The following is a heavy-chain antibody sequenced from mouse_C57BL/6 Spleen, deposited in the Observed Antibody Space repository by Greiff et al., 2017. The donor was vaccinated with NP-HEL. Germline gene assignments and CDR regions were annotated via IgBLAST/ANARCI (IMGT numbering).Heavy chain of an antibody. CDR2: ISYDGSN. D-gene: IGHD4-1*01. J-gene: IGHJ3*01. V-gene: IGHV3-6*01. CDR3: ARAWAGGFAY. CDR1: GYSITSGYY. Sequence: EVQRVESGPGLVKPSQSLSLTCSVTGYSITSGYYWNWIRQFPGNKLEWMGYISYDGSNNYNPSLKNRISITRYTSKNQFFLKLNSVTTEDTATYYCARAWAGGFAYWGQGTLVTVSA.